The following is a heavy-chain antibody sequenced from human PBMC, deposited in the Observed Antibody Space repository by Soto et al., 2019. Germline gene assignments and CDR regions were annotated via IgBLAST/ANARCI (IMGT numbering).Heavy chain of an antibody. J-gene: IGHJ6*02. CDR3: ARALGTPYGMDV. V-gene: IGHV3-21*01. D-gene: IGHD3-16*01. CDR1: GFTFSSYS. CDR2: ISSSSSYI. Sequence: GGSLRLSCAASGFTFSSYSMNWVRQAPGKGLEWVSSISSSSSYIYYADSVKGRFTISRDNAKNSLYLQMNSLRAEDTAVYYCARALGTPYGMDVWGQGTTVTVSS.